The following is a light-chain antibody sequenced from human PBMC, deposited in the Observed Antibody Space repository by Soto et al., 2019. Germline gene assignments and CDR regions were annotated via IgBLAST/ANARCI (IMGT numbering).Light chain of an antibody. CDR3: QQYDHLSLT. Sequence: DIQITQSPPSLSWCVLDRVSITCQASQDITNSLNWYQQKPGKAPNLLIFDASNLDAGVPSRFSGSGSGTYFTFTIHSLQPEDVATYYCQQYDHLSLTFGGGTKVDIK. CDR1: QDITNS. CDR2: DAS. J-gene: IGKJ4*01. V-gene: IGKV1-33*01.